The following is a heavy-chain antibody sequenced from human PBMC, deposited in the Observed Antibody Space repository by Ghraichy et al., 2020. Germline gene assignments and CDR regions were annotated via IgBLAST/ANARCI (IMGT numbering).Heavy chain of an antibody. CDR3: ARQPRGSYGPTREFDI. Sequence: SETLSLTCSVSGGSISISSYYWGWIRQPPGKGLEWVGSSYYTGNTGSIYYNPSLKSRVTISVDTSNNQFSLSLRSVTAADTAVYYCARQPRGSYGPTREFDIWGQGTMVTGSS. D-gene: IGHD1-26*01. J-gene: IGHJ3*02. CDR2: SYYTGNTGSI. V-gene: IGHV4-39*01. CDR1: GGSISISSYY.